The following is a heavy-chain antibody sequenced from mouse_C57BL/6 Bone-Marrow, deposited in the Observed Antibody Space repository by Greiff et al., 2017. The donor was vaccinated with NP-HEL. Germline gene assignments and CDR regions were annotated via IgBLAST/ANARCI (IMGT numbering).Heavy chain of an antibody. J-gene: IGHJ2*01. CDR2: IWTGGGT. D-gene: IGHD3-2*02. CDR3: ARNSDSSGYGDFDY. V-gene: IGHV2-9-1*01. CDR1: GFSLTSYA. Sequence: VKLVESGPGLVAPSQSLSITCTVSGFSLTSYAISWVRQPPGKGLEWLGVIWTGGGTNYNSALKSRLSISKDNSKSQVFLKMNSLQTDDTARYYCARNSDSSGYGDFDYWGQGTTLTVSS.